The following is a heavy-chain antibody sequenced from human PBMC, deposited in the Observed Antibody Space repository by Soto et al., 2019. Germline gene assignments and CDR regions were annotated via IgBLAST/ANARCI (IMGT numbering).Heavy chain of an antibody. CDR3: ARDRAPGWAYYYGMDV. V-gene: IGHV1-46*03. J-gene: IGHJ6*02. CDR2: INPSSGST. D-gene: IGHD1-26*01. CDR1: GNTFTSYY. Sequence: QVQLVQSGAEVKKPGDSVKLSCKASGNTFTSYYMHWVRQAPGQGLEWMGIINPSSGSTSYAQKFQGRVTMTRDTSTRTGYMELSSLRSEDAAVYYCARDRAPGWAYYYGMDVWGQGTTVTVSS.